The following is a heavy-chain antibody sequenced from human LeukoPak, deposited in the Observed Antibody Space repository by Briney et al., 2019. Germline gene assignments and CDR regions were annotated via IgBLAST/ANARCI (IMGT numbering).Heavy chain of an antibody. Sequence: PGGSLRLSCAASGFTFSSYSMNWVRQAPGKGLEWVSSIRSGSSYIYYADSVKGRFTISRDNAKNSLYLQMNSLRAEDTAIYYCARDLRCSSTSCYNWFDPWGQGTLVTVSS. CDR2: IRSGSSYI. V-gene: IGHV3-21*01. CDR3: ARDLRCSSTSCYNWFDP. CDR1: GFTFSSYS. D-gene: IGHD2-2*01. J-gene: IGHJ5*02.